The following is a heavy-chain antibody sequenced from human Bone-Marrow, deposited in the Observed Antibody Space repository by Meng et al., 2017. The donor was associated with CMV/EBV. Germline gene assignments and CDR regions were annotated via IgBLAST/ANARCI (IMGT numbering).Heavy chain of an antibody. Sequence: SETLSLTCTASGGSVSSGSYYWSWIRQPPGKGLEWIGYIYYSRSTNYNPSLKSRVTISVDTSKNQFSLKLSSVTTADTAVYYCASLSGAQGKDYWGQGTLVTVSS. CDR1: GGSVSSGSYY. J-gene: IGHJ4*02. CDR2: IYYSRST. D-gene: IGHD3-10*01. V-gene: IGHV4-61*01. CDR3: ASLSGAQGKDY.